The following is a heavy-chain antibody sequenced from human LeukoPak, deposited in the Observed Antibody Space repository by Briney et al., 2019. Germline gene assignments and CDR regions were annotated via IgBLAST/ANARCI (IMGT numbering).Heavy chain of an antibody. CDR3: SRGVSNYNSDALDI. V-gene: IGHV3-74*01. J-gene: IGHJ3*02. Sequence: PGGSLRLSCAASGFTFSSYEMNWVRQAPGKGLVWVSRINSDGSTTSHADSVKGRFTISRDNAKNTLYLQMNSLRAEDTAVYYCSRGVSNYNSDALDIWGKGTMVIVSS. CDR1: GFTFSSYE. D-gene: IGHD3-10*01. CDR2: INSDGSTT.